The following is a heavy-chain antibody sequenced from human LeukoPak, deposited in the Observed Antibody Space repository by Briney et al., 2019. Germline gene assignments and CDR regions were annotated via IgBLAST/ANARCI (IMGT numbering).Heavy chain of an antibody. CDR3: ANLLLEIAVGSGVHGRDV. J-gene: IGHJ6*02. V-gene: IGHV1-24*01. CDR2: FDPADGET. D-gene: IGHD2-2*01. Sequence: PSVKVSCKVSGYTLTELSMHWVRQAPGKGLEWMGGFDPADGETIYAQKFQGRVSMTEDTSTDTAYMELSSLRSEDTAVYYCANLLLEIAVGSGVHGRDVWGQGTTVTVSS. CDR1: GYTLTELS.